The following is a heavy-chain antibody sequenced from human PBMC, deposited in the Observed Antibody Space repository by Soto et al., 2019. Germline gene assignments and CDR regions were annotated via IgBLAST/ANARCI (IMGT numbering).Heavy chain of an antibody. CDR3: ARADWLQEYFDY. V-gene: IGHV1-2*04. CDR1: GYNFTGYY. D-gene: IGHD3-9*01. CDR2: INPNSGGT. Sequence: ASVKVSCKASGYNFTGYYMHWVRQAPGQGLEWMGWINPNSGGTNYAQKFQGWVTMTRDTSISTAYMELSRLRSDDTAVYYCARADWLQEYFDYWGQGTLVTVSS. J-gene: IGHJ4*02.